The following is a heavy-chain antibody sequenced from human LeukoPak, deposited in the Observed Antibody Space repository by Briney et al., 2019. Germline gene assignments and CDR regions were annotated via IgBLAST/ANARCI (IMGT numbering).Heavy chain of an antibody. J-gene: IGHJ6*02. V-gene: IGHV4-59*08. CDR3: ARSIGYCSGGSCYSPRYGMDV. CDR2: IYYSGST. Sequence: SETLSLTCTVSGGSISSHYWSWIRQPPGKGLEWIGYIYYSGSTNYNPSLKSRVTISVDTSKNQFSLKLSSVTAADTAVYYCARSIGYCSGGSCYSPRYGMDVWGQGTTVTVSS. D-gene: IGHD2-15*01. CDR1: GGSISSHY.